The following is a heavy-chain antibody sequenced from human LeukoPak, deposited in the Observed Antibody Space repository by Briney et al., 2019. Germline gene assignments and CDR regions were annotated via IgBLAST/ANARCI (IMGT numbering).Heavy chain of an antibody. J-gene: IGHJ5*02. D-gene: IGHD3-9*01. CDR2: IRSKAYGGTT. CDR1: GFTFSSYW. V-gene: IGHV3-49*03. CDR3: TSEVLRYFDWPHIKGPPVPPVP. Sequence: GGSLRLSCAASGFTFSSYWMSWFRQAPGKGLEWVGFIRSKAYGGTTEYAASVKGRFTISRDDSKSIAYLQMNSLKTEDTAVYYCTSEVLRYFDWPHIKGPPVPPVPWGQGTLVTVSS.